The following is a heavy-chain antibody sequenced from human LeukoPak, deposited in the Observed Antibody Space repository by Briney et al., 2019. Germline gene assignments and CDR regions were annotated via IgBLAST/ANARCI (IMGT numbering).Heavy chain of an antibody. CDR2: IYHNGNT. J-gene: IGHJ4*02. CDR1: GASVSSGGYS. V-gene: IGHV4-30-2*01. CDR3: ASSYGSGSYYDY. Sequence: SQTLSLTCAASGASVSSGGYSWAWIRQPPGKGLEWIGYIYHNGNTYYNPSLKSRVNISVDGSKNQFSLKLSSVTAADSAVYYCASSYGSGSYYDYWGQGTLVTVSS. D-gene: IGHD3-10*01.